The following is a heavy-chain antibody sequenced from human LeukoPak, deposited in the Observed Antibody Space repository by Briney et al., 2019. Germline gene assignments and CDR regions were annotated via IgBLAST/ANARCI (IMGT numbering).Heavy chain of an antibody. V-gene: IGHV3-33*01. Sequence: TGGSLRLSCAASGFTFSSYGMHWVRQAPGKGLEWVAVIWYDGSNKYYADSVKGRFTISRDNSKNTLYLQMNSLRAEDTAVYYCATAGSCRGGDCYPLDYWAEETLVTLPS. CDR3: ATAGSCRGGDCYPLDY. J-gene: IGHJ4*02. D-gene: IGHD2-21*02. CDR2: IWYDGSNK. CDR1: GFTFSSYG.